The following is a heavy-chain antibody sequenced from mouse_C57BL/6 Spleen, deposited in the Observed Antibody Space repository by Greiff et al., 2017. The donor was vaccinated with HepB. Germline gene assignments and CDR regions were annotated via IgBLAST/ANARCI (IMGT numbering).Heavy chain of an antibody. V-gene: IGHV1-15*01. CDR2: IDPETGGT. Sequence: VQLQQSGAELVRPGASVTLSCKASGYTFTDYEMHWVKQTPVHGLEWIGAIDPETGGTAYNQKFKGKAILTADKSSSTAYMELRSLTSEDSAVYYCTRSLDGYPYYYAMDYWGQGTSVTVSS. CDR3: TRSLDGYPYYYAMDY. CDR1: GYTFTDYE. D-gene: IGHD2-3*01. J-gene: IGHJ4*01.